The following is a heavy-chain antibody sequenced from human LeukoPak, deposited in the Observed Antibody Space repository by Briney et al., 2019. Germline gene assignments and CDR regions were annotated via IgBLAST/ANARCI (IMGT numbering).Heavy chain of an antibody. CDR2: LSKSGNT. CDR1: GGSISSYY. J-gene: IGHJ3*02. V-gene: IGHV4-59*01. CDR3: ARARYVNSFYAFDI. D-gene: IGHD3-9*01. Sequence: PSETLSLTCTVSGGSISSYYWSWIRLPPGKGLEWIGYLSKSGNTNYSPSLKSRVTIFGDTSKNQFFLKLSSVTAADTAVYYCARARYVNSFYAFDIWGQGTLVTDSS.